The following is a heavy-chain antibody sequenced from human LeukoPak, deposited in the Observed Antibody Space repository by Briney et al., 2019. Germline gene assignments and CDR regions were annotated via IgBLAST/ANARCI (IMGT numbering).Heavy chain of an antibody. CDR2: ISYDGSNK. V-gene: IGHV3-30*03. Sequence: GGSLRLSCAASGFTFSSYGMHWVRQAPGKGLEWVAVISYDGSNKYYADSVKGRFTISRDNSKNTLYLQMNSLRAEDTAVYYCARGGIVVVPAALDIWGQGTRVTVSS. CDR3: ARGGIVVVPAALDI. CDR1: GFTFSSYG. D-gene: IGHD2-2*01. J-gene: IGHJ3*02.